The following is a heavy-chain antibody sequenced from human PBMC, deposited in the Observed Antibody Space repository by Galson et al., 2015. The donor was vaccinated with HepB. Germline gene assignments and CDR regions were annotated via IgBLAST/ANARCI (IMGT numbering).Heavy chain of an antibody. CDR3: ARGMTGYYLNWYFDL. CDR1: GDSVSSNSAA. CDR2: TYYRSKWYN. J-gene: IGHJ2*01. V-gene: IGHV6-1*01. D-gene: IGHD3-9*01. Sequence: CAISGDSVSSNSAAWNWIRQSPSRGLEWLGRTYYRSKWYNDYAVSVKSRITINPDTSKNQFSLQLNSVTAADTAVYYCARGMTGYYLNWYFDLWGRGTLVTVSS.